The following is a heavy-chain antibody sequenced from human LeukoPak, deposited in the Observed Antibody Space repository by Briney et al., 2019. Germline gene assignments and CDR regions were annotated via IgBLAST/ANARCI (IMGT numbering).Heavy chain of an antibody. D-gene: IGHD7-27*01. CDR2: IYHSGST. CDR3: ASNTGTVFDY. CDR1: GGSISSSDW. Sequence: SGTLSLTCAVSGGSISSSDWWSWVRQPPGKGLEWIGEIYHSGSTNYNPSLKSRVTISLEMSKHQFSLNLTSVTAADTAVYYCASNTGTVFDYWGQGALVTVSS. J-gene: IGHJ4*02. V-gene: IGHV4-4*02.